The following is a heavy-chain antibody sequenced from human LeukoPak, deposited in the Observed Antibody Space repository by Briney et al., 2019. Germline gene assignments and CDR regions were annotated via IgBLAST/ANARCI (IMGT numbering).Heavy chain of an antibody. D-gene: IGHD6-19*01. CDR1: GFTFSSYD. V-gene: IGHV3-13*01. Sequence: GGSLRLSCAASGFTFSSYDMHWVRQATGKGLEWVSAIGTAGDTYYPGSVKGRFTISRENAKNSLYLQMNSLRAGDTAVYYCARASISGWYASSFDYWGQGTLVTVSS. J-gene: IGHJ4*02. CDR2: IGTAGDT. CDR3: ARASISGWYASSFDY.